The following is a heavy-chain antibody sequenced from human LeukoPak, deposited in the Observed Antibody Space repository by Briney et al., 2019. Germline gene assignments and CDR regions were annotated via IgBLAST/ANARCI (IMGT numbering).Heavy chain of an antibody. CDR1: GYTFTGYY. V-gene: IGHV1-2*02. Sequence: ASVKVSCKASGYTFTGYYMHWVRQAPGQGLEWMGWINPNSGDTNYAQKFQGRVTMTRDTSISTAYMELSRLRSDDTAVYYCASERFLEWLPNYYYYGMDVWGQGTTVTVSS. CDR2: INPNSGDT. CDR3: ASERFLEWLPNYYYYGMDV. D-gene: IGHD3-3*01. J-gene: IGHJ6*02.